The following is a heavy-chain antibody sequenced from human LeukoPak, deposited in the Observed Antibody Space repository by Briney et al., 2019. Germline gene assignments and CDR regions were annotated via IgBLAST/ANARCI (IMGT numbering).Heavy chain of an antibody. CDR2: IFYSGST. V-gene: IGHV4-30-4*01. CDR3: ARDRKYGGVFDI. Sequence: SETLSLTCTVSGGSISSGDYYWNWIRQPPGKGLEWIGYIFYSGSTYYNPSLKSRIALSVDTSKNQFSLKLSSVTAADTAVYYCARDRKYGGVFDIWGQGTMVTVSS. J-gene: IGHJ3*02. D-gene: IGHD2-8*02. CDR1: GGSISSGDYY.